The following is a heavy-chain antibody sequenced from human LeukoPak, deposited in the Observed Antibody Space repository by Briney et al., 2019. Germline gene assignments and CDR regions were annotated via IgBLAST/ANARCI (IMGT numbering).Heavy chain of an antibody. CDR2: ISGSGGST. Sequence: GGSLRLSCAASGFTFSSYAMSWVRQAPGKGLEWVSAISGSGGSTYYADSVKGRFTISRDNSKNTLCLQMNSLRAEDTAVYYCAKATFFSGSYFYFDYWGQGTLVTVSS. J-gene: IGHJ4*02. D-gene: IGHD1-26*01. V-gene: IGHV3-23*01. CDR3: AKATFFSGSYFYFDY. CDR1: GFTFSSYA.